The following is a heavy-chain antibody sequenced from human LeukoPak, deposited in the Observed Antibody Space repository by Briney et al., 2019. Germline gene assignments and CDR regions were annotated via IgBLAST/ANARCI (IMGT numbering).Heavy chain of an antibody. Sequence: GASVKVSCKASGYTFTNNYMHWVRQAPGQGLEWMGIINPSGGSTSYAQKFQGRVTMTRDMSTSTVYMELSSLRSEDTAVYYCARTNDYGDETYYFDYWGQGTLVTVSS. J-gene: IGHJ4*02. V-gene: IGHV1-46*01. CDR2: INPSGGST. D-gene: IGHD4-17*01. CDR1: GYTFTNNY. CDR3: ARTNDYGDETYYFDY.